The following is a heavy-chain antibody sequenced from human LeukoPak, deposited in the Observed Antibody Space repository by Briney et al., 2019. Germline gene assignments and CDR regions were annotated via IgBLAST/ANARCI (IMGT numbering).Heavy chain of an antibody. Sequence: PGTPLRLSCAASGFTFNTHTMHWVRQAPGKGLEWVAVISNDGDTKFYADSVKGRFTISRDNSKYSLYLQVNRVRAEDTALFYCVRGGETASTGWAMIDYWGQGSLVTVSS. V-gene: IGHV3-30-3*01. D-gene: IGHD3-16*01. CDR2: ISNDGDTK. CDR1: GFTFNTHT. J-gene: IGHJ4*02. CDR3: VRGGETASTGWAMIDY.